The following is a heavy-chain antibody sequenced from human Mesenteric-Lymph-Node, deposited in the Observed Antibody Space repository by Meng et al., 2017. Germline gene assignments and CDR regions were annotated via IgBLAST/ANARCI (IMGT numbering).Heavy chain of an antibody. CDR2: IWYDGSNK. Sequence: GGSLRLSCAASGFTFSSYGMHWVRQAPGKGLEWVAVIWYDGSNKYYADSVKGRFTISRDNSKNTLYLQMNSLRAEDTAVYYCARARGKLYYYDSSGYCLDYWGQGTPVTVSS. D-gene: IGHD3-22*01. J-gene: IGHJ4*02. V-gene: IGHV3-33*01. CDR1: GFTFSSYG. CDR3: ARARGKLYYYDSSGYCLDY.